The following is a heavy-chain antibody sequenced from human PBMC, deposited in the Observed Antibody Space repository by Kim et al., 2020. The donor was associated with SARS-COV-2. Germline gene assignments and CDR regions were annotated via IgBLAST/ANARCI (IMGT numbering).Heavy chain of an antibody. CDR2: IWYDGSNK. Sequence: GGSLRLSCAASGFTFSSYGIHWVRQAPGKGLEWVAVIWYDGSNKYYADSVKGRFTISRDNSKNTLYLQMNSLRAEDMAVYYCARERKLLPPLGNGMDVWGQGTTVTVSS. V-gene: IGHV3-33*01. CDR1: GFTFSSYG. J-gene: IGHJ6*02. CDR3: ARERKLLPPLGNGMDV. D-gene: IGHD7-27*01.